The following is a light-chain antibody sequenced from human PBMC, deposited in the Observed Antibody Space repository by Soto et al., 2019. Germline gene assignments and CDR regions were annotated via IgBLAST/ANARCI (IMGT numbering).Light chain of an antibody. CDR2: KAS. V-gene: IGKV1-5*03. CDR3: LHYHSYSEA. CDR1: QTISSW. J-gene: IGKJ1*01. Sequence: DIQMTQSPSTLSGSVGDRVTITCRASQTISSWLAWYRQKPGKAPKLLIYKASTLKSGVPSRFSGSGSRTEFTLTIRTLQPDDFATYYCLHYHSYSEAVGQGTKV.